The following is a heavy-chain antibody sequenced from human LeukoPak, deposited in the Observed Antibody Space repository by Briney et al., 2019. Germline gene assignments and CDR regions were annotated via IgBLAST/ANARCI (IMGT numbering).Heavy chain of an antibody. J-gene: IGHJ4*02. V-gene: IGHV3-30*18. CDR2: ISYDGINK. CDR1: GFTFSSSG. CDR3: AKAGYGYYFDY. D-gene: IGHD6-13*01. Sequence: QAGGSLRLSCAASGFTFSSSGMHWVRQAPGKGLEWVAVISYDGINKYYADSVKGRFTISRDNSKNTLYLQMNSLRAEDTAVYYCAKAGYGYYFDYWGQGTLVTVSS.